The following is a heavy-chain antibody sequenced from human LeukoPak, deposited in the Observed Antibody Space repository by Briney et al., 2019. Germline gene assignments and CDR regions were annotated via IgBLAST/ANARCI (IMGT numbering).Heavy chain of an antibody. CDR1: RFTFSDYY. D-gene: IGHD6-19*01. CDR2: ITSSSTYI. CDR3: VRKDSSGWFFDD. V-gene: IGHV3-11*03. Sequence: PGGSLRLSCAASRFTFSDYYMSWIRQAPGKGLEWVSSITSSSTYIYYADSVKGRFTISRDNAKNSLYLQMNSLRAEDTAVYYCVRKDSSGWFFDDWGQGTLVTVSS. J-gene: IGHJ4*02.